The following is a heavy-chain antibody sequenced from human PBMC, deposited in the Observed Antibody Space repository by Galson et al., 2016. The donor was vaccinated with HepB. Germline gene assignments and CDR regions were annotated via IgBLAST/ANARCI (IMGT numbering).Heavy chain of an antibody. J-gene: IGHJ4*02. V-gene: IGHV3-30*03. Sequence: SLRLSCAASGFTFSSYGMHWVRQAPGKGLEWVAVISYDGNNKYYADSVKGRFTISRDNSKNTLYLQMNSLRAEDTAVYYSAREYSTGYYERFLAKRARRGFDYWGQGTLVTVSS. CDR1: GFTFSSYG. CDR3: AREYSTGYYERFLAKRARRGFDY. D-gene: IGHD6-19*01. CDR2: ISYDGNNK.